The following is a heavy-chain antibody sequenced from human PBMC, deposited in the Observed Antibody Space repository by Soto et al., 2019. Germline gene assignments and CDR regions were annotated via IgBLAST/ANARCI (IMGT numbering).Heavy chain of an antibody. CDR1: GGTFSSYA. Sequence: QVQLVQSGAEVKKPGSSVKVSCKASGGTFSSYAISWVRQAPGQGLEWMGGIIPIFGTANYAQKFQGRVTITADGSTSTAYMELSSLRSEDTAVYYCARDPVVVPAAPSPYYYGMDVWGQGTTVTVSS. CDR3: ARDPVVVPAAPSPYYYGMDV. CDR2: IIPIFGTA. J-gene: IGHJ6*02. V-gene: IGHV1-69*01. D-gene: IGHD2-2*01.